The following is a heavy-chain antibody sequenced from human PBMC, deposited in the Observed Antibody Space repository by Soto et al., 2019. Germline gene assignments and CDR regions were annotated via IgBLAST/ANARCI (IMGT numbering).Heavy chain of an antibody. V-gene: IGHV1-8*01. J-gene: IGHJ6*03. D-gene: IGHD3-3*01. CDR3: ARGPAWDTIFGVVIIPHYYYYYMDV. CDR2: MNPNSGNT. Sequence: ASVKVSCKASGYTFTSYDINWVRQATGQGLEWMGWMNPNSGNTGYAQKFQGRVTMTRNTSISTAYMELSSLRSEDTAVYYCARGPAWDTIFGVVIIPHYYYYYMDVWGKGTTVTVSS. CDR1: GYTFTSYD.